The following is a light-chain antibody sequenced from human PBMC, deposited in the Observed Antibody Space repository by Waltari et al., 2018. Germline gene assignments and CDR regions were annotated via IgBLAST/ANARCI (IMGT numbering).Light chain of an antibody. Sequence: EIILTQSPATLSVFPGEETSLSCRASPSVNTNLAWYQHKPGQAPRLLIYGASIRATGIPARFRGSGSGTEFTLTISSLQSEDLAVYYCQQYINRPRTFGQGTKVEIK. J-gene: IGKJ1*01. CDR3: QQYINRPRT. V-gene: IGKV3-15*01. CDR1: PSVNTN. CDR2: GAS.